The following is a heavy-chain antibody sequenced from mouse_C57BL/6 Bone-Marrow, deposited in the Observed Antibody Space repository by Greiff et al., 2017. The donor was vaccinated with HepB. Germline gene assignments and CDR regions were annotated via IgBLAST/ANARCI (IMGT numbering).Heavy chain of an antibody. Sequence: VQLVESGGGLVKPGGSLKLSCAASGFTFSSYTMSWVRQTPEKRLEWVATISGGGGTTYYPDSVKGRFTIYRDNAKNTLYLQMSSLRSEDTALYYCARPDDGYYGGFAYWGQGTLVTVSA. CDR3: ARPDDGYYGGFAY. D-gene: IGHD2-3*01. V-gene: IGHV5-9*01. CDR1: GFTFSSYT. J-gene: IGHJ3*01. CDR2: ISGGGGTT.